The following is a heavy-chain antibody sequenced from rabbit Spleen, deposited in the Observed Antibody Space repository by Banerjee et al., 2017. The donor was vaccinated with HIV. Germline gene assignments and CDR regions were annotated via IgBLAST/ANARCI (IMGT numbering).Heavy chain of an antibody. D-gene: IGHD3-1*01. J-gene: IGHJ3*01. CDR1: ACSLSKYT. CDR2: TNSDTT. V-gene: IGHV1S69*01. CDR3: ASGVGVDL. Sequence: QSVEESGGRLVTPGTPLTLTCTLSACSLSKYTVIWVRQSQGEGLEWIGITNSDTTAYATCAKGRFTVNKPSTTVDLKIPSPTAGDAASYCCASGVGVDLWAPRPLVSV.